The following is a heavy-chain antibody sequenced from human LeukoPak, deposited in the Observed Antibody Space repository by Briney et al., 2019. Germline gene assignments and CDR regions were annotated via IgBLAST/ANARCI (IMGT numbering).Heavy chain of an antibody. D-gene: IGHD3-22*01. V-gene: IGHV1-46*01. J-gene: IGHJ4*02. Sequence: ASVKVSCKASGYTFTSYYMHWVRQAPGQGLEWMGIINPSGGSTSYAQKFQGRVTMTRDMSTSTVYMELSSLRSEDTVVYYCARDEYYDSSGYYYGDGAFDYWGQGTLVTVSS. CDR2: INPSGGST. CDR3: ARDEYYDSSGYYYGDGAFDY. CDR1: GYTFTSYY.